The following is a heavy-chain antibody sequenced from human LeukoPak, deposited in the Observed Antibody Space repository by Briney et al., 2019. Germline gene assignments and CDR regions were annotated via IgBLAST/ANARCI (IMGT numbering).Heavy chain of an antibody. V-gene: IGHV4-34*01. CDR2: INHSGST. CDR3: ARVGPIVATIDDAFDI. CDR1: GGSFNGYY. J-gene: IGHJ3*02. D-gene: IGHD5-12*01. Sequence: SETLSLTCAVDGGSFNGYYWSWIRQPPGKGLEWIGEINHSGSTNYNPSLKSRVTISVDTSKNQFSLKLSSVTAADTAVYYCARVGPIVATIDDAFDIWGQGTMVTVSS.